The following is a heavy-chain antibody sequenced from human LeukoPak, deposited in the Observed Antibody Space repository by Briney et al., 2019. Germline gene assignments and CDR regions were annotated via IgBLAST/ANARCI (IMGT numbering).Heavy chain of an antibody. CDR3: ASPPPHSSGWYGYY. V-gene: IGHV1-69*13. D-gene: IGHD6-19*01. J-gene: IGHJ4*02. CDR2: IIPIFGTA. CDR1: GGTFSSYA. Sequence: ASVKVSCKASGGTFSSYAISWGRQAPGQGLEWMGGIIPIFGTANYAQKFQGRVTITADESTSTAYMELSSLRSEDTAVYYCASPPPHSSGWYGYYWGQGTLVTVSS.